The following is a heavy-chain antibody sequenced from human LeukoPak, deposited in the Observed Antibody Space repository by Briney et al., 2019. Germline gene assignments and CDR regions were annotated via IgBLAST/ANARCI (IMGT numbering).Heavy chain of an antibody. J-gene: IGHJ4*02. Sequence: SETLSLTCTVSGYSISSGYYWAWIRQPPGKGLEFIGYIYYSGSTNFNPSLKSRVTISVDTSKHQFSLRLSSVTAADTAMYYCARLVTQGGDYFDYWGQGTLVTVAS. V-gene: IGHV4-61*01. D-gene: IGHD2-21*01. CDR2: IYYSGST. CDR1: GYSISSGYY. CDR3: ARLVTQGGDYFDY.